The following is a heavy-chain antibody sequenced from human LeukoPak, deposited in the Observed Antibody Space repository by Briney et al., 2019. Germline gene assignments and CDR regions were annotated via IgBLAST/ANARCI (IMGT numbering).Heavy chain of an antibody. CDR1: GGSFSGYY. CDR2: INHSGST. J-gene: IGHJ3*02. Sequence: NPSETLSLTCAVYGGSFSGYYWSWIRQPPGKGLEWIGEINHSGSTNYNPSLKSRVTISVDTSKNQFSLKLSSVTAADTAVYYCARGSVKSDAFDIWGQGTMVTVSS. V-gene: IGHV4-34*01. CDR3: ARGSVKSDAFDI.